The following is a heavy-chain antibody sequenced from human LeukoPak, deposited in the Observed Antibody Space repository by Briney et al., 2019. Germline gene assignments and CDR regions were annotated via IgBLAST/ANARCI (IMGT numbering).Heavy chain of an antibody. J-gene: IGHJ4*02. D-gene: IGHD3-10*01. Sequence: SQTLSLTCAVSGGSISSGGDSWSWIRQPPGKGLEWIGYIYHSGSTYYNPSLKSRVTISVDRSKNQFSLKLSSVTAADTAVYYCARAGRRGGFDYWGQGTLVTVSS. V-gene: IGHV4-30-2*01. CDR2: IYHSGST. CDR3: ARAGRRGGFDY. CDR1: GGSISSGGDS.